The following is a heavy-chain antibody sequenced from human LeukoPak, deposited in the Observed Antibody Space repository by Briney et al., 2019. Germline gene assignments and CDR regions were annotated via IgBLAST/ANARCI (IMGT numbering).Heavy chain of an antibody. CDR2: ISDNGGST. CDR3: ARGVEQHLVRIGFDI. J-gene: IGHJ3*02. V-gene: IGHV3-64*02. CDR1: GFTFSTHG. Sequence: GGSLRLSCEASGFTFSTHGMHWVRQAPGKGLEDVSAISDNGGSTYYADSVKGRFTISRDNSKNTLYLQMGSLRAEDMAVYYCARGVEQHLVRIGFDIWGQGTMVTASS. D-gene: IGHD6-13*01.